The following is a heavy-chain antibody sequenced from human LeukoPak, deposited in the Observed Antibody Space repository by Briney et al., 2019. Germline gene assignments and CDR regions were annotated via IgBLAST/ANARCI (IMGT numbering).Heavy chain of an antibody. D-gene: IGHD4-17*01. J-gene: IGHJ3*02. CDR2: IRYDGSNK. V-gene: IGHV3-30*02. CDR1: GFTFSSYG. Sequence: GGSLRLSCAAPGFTFSSYGMHWVRQAPGKGLEWVAFIRYDGSNKYYADSVKGRFTISRDNSKNTLYLQMNSLRAEDTAVYYCAKDLVLRGDYDAFDIWGQGTMVTVSS. CDR3: AKDLVLRGDYDAFDI.